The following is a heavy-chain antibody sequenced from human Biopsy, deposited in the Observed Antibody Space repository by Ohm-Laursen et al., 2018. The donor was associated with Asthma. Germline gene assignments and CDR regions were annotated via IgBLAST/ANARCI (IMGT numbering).Heavy chain of an antibody. V-gene: IGHV1-18*01. CDR3: ARAVDYSHYYGIDV. CDR2: ISVYNGNT. D-gene: IGHD3-10*01. Sequence: ASVKVSCKTSGYTFNSAGITCVRQAPGQGLERMGWISVYNGNTKVAQKLQDRVTMITDTSTSTAYMELRSLRSDDTAVYFCARAVDYSHYYGIDVWGQGTTVTVS. J-gene: IGHJ6*02. CDR1: GYTFNSAG.